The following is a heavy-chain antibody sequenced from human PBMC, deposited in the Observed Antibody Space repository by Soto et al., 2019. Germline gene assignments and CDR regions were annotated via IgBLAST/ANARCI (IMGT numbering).Heavy chain of an antibody. Sequence: WETLSLTCTVSGGSISSYYWSWIRQPPGKGLEWIGYIYYSGSTNYNPSLKSRVTISVDTSKNQFSLKLSSVTAADTAVYYCARAVRSSGYYYASYYYGMDVWGQGTTVTVSS. J-gene: IGHJ6*02. CDR3: ARAVRSSGYYYASYYYGMDV. V-gene: IGHV4-59*01. CDR1: GGSISSYY. D-gene: IGHD3-22*01. CDR2: IYYSGST.